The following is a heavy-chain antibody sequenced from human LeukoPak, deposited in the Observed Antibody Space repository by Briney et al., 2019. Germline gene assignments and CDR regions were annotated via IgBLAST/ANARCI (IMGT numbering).Heavy chain of an antibody. V-gene: IGHV3-21*01. D-gene: IGHD2-15*01. CDR2: ISSSSSYI. CDR3: ARVGGGYYYYYYMDV. J-gene: IGHJ6*03. Sequence: GGSLRLSCAASGFTFSSYSMNWVRQAPGKGLEWASSISSSSSYIYYADSVKGRFTISRDNAKNSLYLQMNSLRAEDTAVYYCARVGGGYYYYYYMDVWAKGPRSPSP. CDR1: GFTFSSYS.